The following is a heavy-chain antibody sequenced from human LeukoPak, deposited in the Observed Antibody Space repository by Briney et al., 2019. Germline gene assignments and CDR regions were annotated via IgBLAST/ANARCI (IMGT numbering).Heavy chain of an antibody. CDR1: GFTFDDYA. Sequence: GGSLRPSCAASGFTFDDYAMHWVRQAPGKGLEWVSGISWNSGSIGYADSVKGRFTISRDNAKNSLYLQMNSLRAEDTALYYCAKDTYCSSTSCYAGFDYWGQGTLVTVSS. V-gene: IGHV3-9*01. CDR3: AKDTYCSSTSCYAGFDY. CDR2: ISWNSGSI. J-gene: IGHJ4*02. D-gene: IGHD2-2*01.